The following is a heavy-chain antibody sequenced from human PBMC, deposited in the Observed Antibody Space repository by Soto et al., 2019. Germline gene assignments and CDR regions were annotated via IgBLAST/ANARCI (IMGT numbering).Heavy chain of an antibody. CDR3: ARGRVVVPAAVMFNCLDP. Sequence: SETLSLTCSVSGGSIASDSYYWAWIRQSPGQGLEWIGSLYYSGTTYYNPSVQSRVDISGDTSKNQFSLNLNSVTAADTAVYYCARGRVVVPAAVMFNCLDPWGQGALVTVSS. J-gene: IGHJ5*02. D-gene: IGHD2-2*01. CDR1: GGSIASDSYY. CDR2: LYYSGTT. V-gene: IGHV4-39*01.